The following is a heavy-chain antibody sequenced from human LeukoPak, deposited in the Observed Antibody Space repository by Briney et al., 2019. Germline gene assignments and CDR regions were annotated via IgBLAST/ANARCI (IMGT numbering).Heavy chain of an antibody. V-gene: IGHV3-48*03. J-gene: IGHJ4*02. CDR3: ARDHRAAAGTRVVDY. CDR2: ISSSGSTI. D-gene: IGHD6-13*01. Sequence: GGSLRLSCAASGFTFSSYEMNWVRQAPGKGLEWVSYISSSGSTIYYADSVKGRFTISRGNAKNSLYLQMNSLRAEDTAVYYCARDHRAAAGTRVVDYWGQGTLVTVSS. CDR1: GFTFSSYE.